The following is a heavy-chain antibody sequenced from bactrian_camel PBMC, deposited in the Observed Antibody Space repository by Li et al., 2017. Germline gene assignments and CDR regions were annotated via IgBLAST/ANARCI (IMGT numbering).Heavy chain of an antibody. CDR2: INEGGSTT. CDR3: ASAPDGWHGFWDS. Sequence: QVQLVESGGGLVQPGGSLRLSCAASGFTFSNTWMHWVRQAPGKGLEWVSCINEGGSTTYYEDSVKGRFTASADNAKNTVYLQMNSLKPEDTALYYCASAPDGWHGFWDSWGQGTQVTVS. J-gene: IGHJ4*01. CDR1: GFTFSNTW. V-gene: IGHV3S25*01. D-gene: IGHD7*01.